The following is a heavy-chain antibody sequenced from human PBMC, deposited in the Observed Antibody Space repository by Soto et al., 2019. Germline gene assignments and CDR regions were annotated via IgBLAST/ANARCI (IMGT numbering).Heavy chain of an antibody. V-gene: IGHV4-59*01. CDR1: GGSISSYY. CDR3: ARDNYCSSPSCYADAFDI. D-gene: IGHD2-2*01. Sequence: ASETLSLTCTVSGGSISSYYWSWIRQPPGKGLEWIGYIYYGGSTNYNPSLKSRVTISVDTSKNQFSLKLSSVTAADTAVYYCARDNYCSSPSCYADAFDIWGQGTMVTVSS. J-gene: IGHJ3*02. CDR2: IYYGGST.